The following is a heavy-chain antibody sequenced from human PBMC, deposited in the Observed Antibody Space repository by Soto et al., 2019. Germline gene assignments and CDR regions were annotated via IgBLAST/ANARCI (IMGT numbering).Heavy chain of an antibody. CDR2: IWYDGSNK. V-gene: IGHV3-33*01. D-gene: IGHD4-17*01. Sequence: GGSLRLSCAASGLTFSSYGMHWVRQAPGKGLEWVASIWYDGSNKYYADSVKGRLTISRDNSRNTLYLQMNSLRAEDTAVYYCARDYYDYGDYGAFGYYYYMDVWGKGTTVTVSS. CDR1: GLTFSSYG. CDR3: ARDYYDYGDYGAFGYYYYMDV. J-gene: IGHJ6*03.